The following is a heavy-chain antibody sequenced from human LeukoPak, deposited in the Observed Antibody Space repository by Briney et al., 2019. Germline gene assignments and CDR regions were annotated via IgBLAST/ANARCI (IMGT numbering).Heavy chain of an antibody. D-gene: IGHD6-13*01. CDR2: INPNSGGT. J-gene: IGHJ1*01. CDR1: GYTFTGYY. Sequence: ASVKVSCKASGYTFTGYYMHWVRQAPGQGLEWMGWINPNSGGTNYAQKFQGRVTMTRDTSISTAYMELSRLRSDDTAVYYCARDGTAAAGPAEYFQHWGQGNLVSVSS. CDR3: ARDGTAAAGPAEYFQH. V-gene: IGHV1-2*02.